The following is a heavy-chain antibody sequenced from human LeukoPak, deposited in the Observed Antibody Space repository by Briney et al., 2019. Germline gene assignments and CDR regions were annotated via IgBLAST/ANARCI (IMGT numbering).Heavy chain of an antibody. CDR3: ARNYGSGSYYNWFDP. J-gene: IGHJ5*02. CDR1: GGSISSYY. CDR2: IYYSGST. Sequence: PSETLSLTCTVSGGSISSYYWSWIRQPPGKGLEWIGYIYYSGSTNYNPSLKSRVTISVDTSKKQFSPKLSSVTAADTAVYYCARNYGSGSYYNWFDPWGQGTLVTVSS. V-gene: IGHV4-59*08. D-gene: IGHD3-10*01.